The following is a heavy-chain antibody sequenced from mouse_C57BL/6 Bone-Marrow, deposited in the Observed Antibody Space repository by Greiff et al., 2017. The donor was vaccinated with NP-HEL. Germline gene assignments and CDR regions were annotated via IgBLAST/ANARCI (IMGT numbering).Heavy chain of an antibody. CDR1: GFTFSDYS. V-gene: IGHV5-16*01. CDR2: INYDGSST. CDR3: AREGGLRRRTYAMDY. D-gene: IGHD2-4*01. J-gene: IGHJ4*01. Sequence: EVKVVESEGGLVQPGSSMKLSCTASGFTFSDYSMAWVRPVPEKGLEWVANINYDGSSTYYLDSLKSRFIISRDNSKNILYLQMSSLKSEDTATYYCAREGGLRRRTYAMDYWGQGTSVTVSS.